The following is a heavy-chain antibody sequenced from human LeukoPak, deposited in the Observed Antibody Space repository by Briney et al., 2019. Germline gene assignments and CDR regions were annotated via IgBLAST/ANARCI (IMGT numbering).Heavy chain of an antibody. CDR3: AKALWFGEFGDSYGMDV. Sequence: PGGSLRLSCAASGFTFSSYAMSWVRQAPGKGLEWVSGISGSGDGTYYADSVKGRFTISRDNSKNTLYLQMNSLRAEDTAVYYCAKALWFGEFGDSYGMDVWGQGTTVTVSS. V-gene: IGHV3-23*01. CDR1: GFTFSSYA. D-gene: IGHD3-10*01. CDR2: ISGSGDGT. J-gene: IGHJ6*02.